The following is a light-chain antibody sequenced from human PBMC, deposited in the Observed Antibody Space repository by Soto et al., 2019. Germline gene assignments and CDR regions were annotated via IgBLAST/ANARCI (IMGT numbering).Light chain of an antibody. CDR1: SSDVGGYNY. Sequence: QSVLTQPASVSGSPGQSITISCTGTSSDVGGYNYVSWYQQHPGKAPKLMIYDVSNRPSGVSNRFSGSKSGNTASLTISGLQAEDEADYYCSSYTSSSIRWVFGTGTKLTVL. CDR3: SSYTSSSIRWV. J-gene: IGLJ1*01. V-gene: IGLV2-14*01. CDR2: DVS.